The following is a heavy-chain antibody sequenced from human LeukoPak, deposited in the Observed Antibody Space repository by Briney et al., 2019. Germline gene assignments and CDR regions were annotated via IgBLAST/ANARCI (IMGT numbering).Heavy chain of an antibody. Sequence: SETLSLTCTVSGGSISGYFWSWIRQPPGKGLEWIGHIHYTGSTNYNPSHQSRVTISVDTSKKQFSLKLSSVTAADTAVYYCARGVTIFGVVDWGQGTMVTVSS. V-gene: IGHV4-59*01. D-gene: IGHD3-3*01. J-gene: IGHJ3*01. CDR3: ARGVTIFGVVD. CDR2: IHYTGST. CDR1: GGSISGYF.